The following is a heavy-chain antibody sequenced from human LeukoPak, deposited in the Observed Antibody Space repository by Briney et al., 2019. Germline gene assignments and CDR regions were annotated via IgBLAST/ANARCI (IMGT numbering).Heavy chain of an antibody. Sequence: GSLRLSCAASGFTFSSYAMHWVRQAPGKGLEWVAVISYDGSNKYYADSVKGRFTISRDNSKNTLYLQMNSLRAEDTAVYYCARDYGGSPAEYYFDYWGQGTLVTVSS. V-gene: IGHV3-30-3*01. J-gene: IGHJ4*02. CDR2: ISYDGSNK. CDR3: ARDYGGSPAEYYFDY. CDR1: GFTFSSYA. D-gene: IGHD1-26*01.